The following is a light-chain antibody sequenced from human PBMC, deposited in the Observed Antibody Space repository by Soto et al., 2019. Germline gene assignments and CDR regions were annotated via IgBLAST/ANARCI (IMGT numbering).Light chain of an antibody. CDR2: QVS. V-gene: IGLV2-14*01. Sequence: QSALTQPASVSGSPGQSTTISCTGTSSDVGGYTYVSWYQQHPGKAPKLMIYQVSNRPSGVSNRFSGSKSGNTASLTISGLQTEDEADYYCSSYTNSNTRVFGGGTKLTVL. CDR3: SSYTNSNTRV. J-gene: IGLJ3*02. CDR1: SSDVGGYTY.